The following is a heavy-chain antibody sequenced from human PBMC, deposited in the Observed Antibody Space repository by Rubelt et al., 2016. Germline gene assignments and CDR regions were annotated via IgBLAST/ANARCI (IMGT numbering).Heavy chain of an antibody. D-gene: IGHD3-3*01. V-gene: IGHV4-34*01. CDR2: INHSGST. J-gene: IGHJ5*02. CDR1: GGSFSGYY. Sequence: QVQLQQWGAGLLKPSETLSLTCAVYGGSFSGYYWSWIRQPPGKGLEWIGEINHSGSTNYNPSLKRRVTISVDTSKYHFSLQLSYVTAADAAVYYCAGGPGNYDFGSGYRRRFDPWGQGTLVTVSS. CDR3: AGGPGNYDFGSGYRRRFDP.